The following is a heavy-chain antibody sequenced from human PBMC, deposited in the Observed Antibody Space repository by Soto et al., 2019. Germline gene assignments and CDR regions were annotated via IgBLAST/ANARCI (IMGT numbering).Heavy chain of an antibody. CDR2: INHSGST. D-gene: IGHD6-19*01. V-gene: IGHV4-34*01. Sequence: PSETLSLTCAVYGGSFIGYYWSWIRQPPGKGLEWIGEINHSGSTNYNPSLKSRVTISVDTSKNQFSLKLSSVTAADTAVYYCARVHSSGSYYDYWGQGTLVTVSS. J-gene: IGHJ4*02. CDR1: GGSFIGYY. CDR3: ARVHSSGSYYDY.